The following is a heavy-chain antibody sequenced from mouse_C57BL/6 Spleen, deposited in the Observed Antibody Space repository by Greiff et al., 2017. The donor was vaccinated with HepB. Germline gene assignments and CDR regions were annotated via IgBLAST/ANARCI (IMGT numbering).Heavy chain of an antibody. CDR3: AEYFDY. Sequence: VQVVESGPELVKPGASVKLSCKASGYTFTSYDINWVKQRPGQGLEWIGWIYPRDGSTKYNEKFKGKATLTVDTSSSTAYMELHSLTSEDSAVYFCAEYFDYWGQGTTLTVSS. CDR1: GYTFTSYD. CDR2: IYPRDGST. J-gene: IGHJ2*01. V-gene: IGHV1-85*01.